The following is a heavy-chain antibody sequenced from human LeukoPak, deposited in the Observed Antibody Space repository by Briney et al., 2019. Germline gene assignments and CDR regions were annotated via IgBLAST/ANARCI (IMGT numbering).Heavy chain of an antibody. Sequence: SVTVSCKASGGTFSSYTISWVRQAPGQGLEWMGTIIPILGTANYAQKFQGRVTIIADKSTGTAYMELSRLTSEDTAVYYCARDDFDGAINYWGQGTLVTVSS. V-gene: IGHV1-69*08. CDR2: IIPILGTA. D-gene: IGHD4-17*01. CDR3: ARDDFDGAINY. CDR1: GGTFSSYT. J-gene: IGHJ4*02.